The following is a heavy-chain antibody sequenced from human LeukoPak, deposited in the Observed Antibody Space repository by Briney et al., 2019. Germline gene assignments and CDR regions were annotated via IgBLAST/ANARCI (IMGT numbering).Heavy chain of an antibody. CDR2: IRYVGSNK. D-gene: IGHD3-10*01. CDR1: GFTFSSYG. J-gene: IGHJ4*02. V-gene: IGHV3-30*02. CDR3: AKEEGWGVNVFDY. Sequence: GGSLRLSCAASGFTFSSYGMHWVRQAPGKGLEWVAFIRYVGSNKYYADSVRGRFSISRDNSDNTVHLQMNSLSAEDTAVYYCAKEEGWGVNVFDYWGQGTLVTVSS.